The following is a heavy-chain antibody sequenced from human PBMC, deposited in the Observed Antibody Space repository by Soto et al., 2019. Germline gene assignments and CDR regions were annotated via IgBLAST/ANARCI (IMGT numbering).Heavy chain of an antibody. CDR2: ISHSGST. V-gene: IGHV4-4*02. CDR1: SDSINSSHW. J-gene: IGHJ4*02. CDR3: AASHFWSGPWTDRRLHY. Sequence: SETLSLTCAVSSDSINSSHWWNWVRQPPGKGLEWIDQISHSGSTNYNPSLTSRVTISVDKSKNHFSLKMTSVTAADTAVYYCAASHFWSGPWTDRRLHYWGQGTLVTVSS. D-gene: IGHD3-3*02.